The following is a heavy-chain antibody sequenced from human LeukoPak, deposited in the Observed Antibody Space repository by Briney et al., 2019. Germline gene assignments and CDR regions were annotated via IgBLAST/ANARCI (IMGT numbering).Heavy chain of an antibody. J-gene: IGHJ6*02. D-gene: IGHD4-23*01. V-gene: IGHV3-30*18. CDR2: ISYGGSYK. CDR1: GFTSSRHD. Sequence: GGSLRLSCVASGFTSSRHDMHWVRQAPGKGLEWVAVISYGGSYKFFADSVKGRFTISRDNSKTTLYLQMNRLSPEDTAVYYCAKSQLTTVDYYGMDVWGHGTTVIVSS. CDR3: AKSQLTTVDYYGMDV.